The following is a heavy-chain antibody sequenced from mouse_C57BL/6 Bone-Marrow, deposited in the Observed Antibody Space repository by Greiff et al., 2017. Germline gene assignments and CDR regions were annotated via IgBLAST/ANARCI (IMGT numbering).Heavy chain of an antibody. CDR3: ARSYYSKDAMDY. D-gene: IGHD2-5*01. Sequence: VQLQRSGPELVKPGASVKISCKASGYSFTGYYMNWVKQSPEKSLEWIGEINPSTGGTTYNQKFKAKATLTVDKSSSTAYMQLKSLTSEDSAVYYCARSYYSKDAMDYWGQGTSVTVSS. CDR1: GYSFTGYY. CDR2: INPSTGGT. V-gene: IGHV1-42*01. J-gene: IGHJ4*01.